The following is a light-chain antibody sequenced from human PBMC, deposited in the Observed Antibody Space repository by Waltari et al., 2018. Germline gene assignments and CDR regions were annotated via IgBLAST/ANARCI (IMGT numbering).Light chain of an antibody. Sequence: EIVLTQSPGTLSLSPGERATLSCRASQTVRATYLAWYQQKPGQAPTPVIHDTSSRATGIPNRFSGSGSGTDFSLTISSLGPEDFAVYYCQQYDISTLTFGGGTKVETK. CDR2: DTS. CDR1: QTVRATY. CDR3: QQYDISTLT. V-gene: IGKV3-20*01. J-gene: IGKJ4*01.